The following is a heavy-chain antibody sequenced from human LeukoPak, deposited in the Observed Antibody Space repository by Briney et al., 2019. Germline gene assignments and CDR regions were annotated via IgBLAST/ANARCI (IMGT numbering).Heavy chain of an antibody. CDR2: MNPNSGNT. D-gene: IGHD6-13*01. CDR1: GYTFTSYD. V-gene: IGHV1-8*01. Sequence: ASVKVLCKASGYTFTSYDINWVRQATGQGLEWMGWMNPNSGNTGYAQKFQGRVTMTRNTSISTTYMELSSLRSEDTDVYYCARGRDSSSWYDNWFDPWGQGTLVTVSS. J-gene: IGHJ5*02. CDR3: ARGRDSSSWYDNWFDP.